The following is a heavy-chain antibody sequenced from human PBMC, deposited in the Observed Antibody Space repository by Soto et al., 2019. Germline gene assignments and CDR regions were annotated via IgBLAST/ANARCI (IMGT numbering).Heavy chain of an antibody. CDR1: GFTFSSYA. CDR3: ARDYAVDYYDSSGYYPHYYFDY. Sequence: GGSLRLSCAASGFTFSSYAMHWVRQAPGKELEWVAVISYDGSNKYYADSVKGRFTISRDNSKNTLYLQMNSLRAEDTAVYYCARDYAVDYYDSSGYYPHYYFDYWGQGTLVTVSS. CDR2: ISYDGSNK. D-gene: IGHD3-22*01. J-gene: IGHJ4*02. V-gene: IGHV3-30-3*01.